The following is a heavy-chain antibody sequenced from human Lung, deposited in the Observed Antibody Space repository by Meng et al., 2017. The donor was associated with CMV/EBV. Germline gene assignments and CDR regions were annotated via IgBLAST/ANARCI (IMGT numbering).Heavy chain of an antibody. D-gene: IGHD3-3*01. Sequence: GGSXRLXXAASGFTFSSYSMNWVRQAPGKGLEWVSSISSSSSYIYYADSVKGRFTISRDNAKNSLYLQMNSLRAEDTAVYYCALSDDFWSGFRLGPFDYWGQGTXVTVSS. CDR3: ALSDDFWSGFRLGPFDY. V-gene: IGHV3-21*01. CDR2: ISSSSSYI. J-gene: IGHJ4*02. CDR1: GFTFSSYS.